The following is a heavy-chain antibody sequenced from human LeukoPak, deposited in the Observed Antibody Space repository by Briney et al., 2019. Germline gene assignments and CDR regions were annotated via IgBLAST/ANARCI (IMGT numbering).Heavy chain of an antibody. CDR1: GGSISSGGYY. V-gene: IGHV4-30-2*01. CDR2: IYHSGST. CDR3: ARDWDFWSGYQGGDYYYYYMDV. D-gene: IGHD3-3*01. Sequence: PSETLSLTCTVSGGSISSGGYYWSWIRQPPGKGLEWIGYIYHSGSTYYNPTLKSRVTISVDRSKNQFSLKLSSVTAADTAAYYCARDWDFWSGYQGGDYYYYYMDVWGKGTTVTVSS. J-gene: IGHJ6*03.